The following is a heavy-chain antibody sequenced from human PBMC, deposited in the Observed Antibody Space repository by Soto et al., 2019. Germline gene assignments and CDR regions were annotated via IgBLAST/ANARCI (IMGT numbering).Heavy chain of an antibody. CDR3: AREGNQLLFNYGMDV. V-gene: IGHV6-1*01. J-gene: IGHJ6*02. D-gene: IGHD2-2*01. CDR2: TFYRSKWYN. Sequence: PSETLSLTCAISGDSVSSNSAAWNWIRQSPSRGLEWLGRTFYRSKWYNDYAVSVKSRITIYPDTSKNQFSLQLNSVTPEDTAVYYCAREGNQLLFNYGMDVWGQGTTVTVSS. CDR1: GDSVSSNSAA.